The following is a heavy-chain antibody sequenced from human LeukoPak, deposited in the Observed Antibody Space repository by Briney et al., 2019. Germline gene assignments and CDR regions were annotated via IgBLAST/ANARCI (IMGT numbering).Heavy chain of an antibody. J-gene: IGHJ4*02. CDR2: ISYDGSNK. CDR1: GFTFSSYG. V-gene: IGHV3-30*18. Sequence: GGSLRLSCAASGFTFSSYGMHWVRQAPGKGLEWVAVISYDGSNKYYADSVKGRFTISRDNSKNTLYLQMNSLRAEDTAVYYCAKAGYSGYDLAEYFDYWGQRTLVTVSS. D-gene: IGHD5-12*01. CDR3: AKAGYSGYDLAEYFDY.